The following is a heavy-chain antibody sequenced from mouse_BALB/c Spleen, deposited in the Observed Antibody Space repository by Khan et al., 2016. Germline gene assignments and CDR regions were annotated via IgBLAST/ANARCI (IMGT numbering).Heavy chain of an antibody. D-gene: IGHD1-1*01. J-gene: IGHJ3*01. CDR1: GFDFRGYW. Sequence: EVKLLESGGGLVQPGGSLKLSCAASGFDFRGYWMSWVRQAPGKGLEWIGEINPDSRTINYSPSLKDKFTISRDNAKSTLYLQISKVRSEDTALYYCASAGYYGYLVYWGQGTLVSISA. CDR2: INPDSRTI. CDR3: ASAGYYGYLVY. V-gene: IGHV4-1*02.